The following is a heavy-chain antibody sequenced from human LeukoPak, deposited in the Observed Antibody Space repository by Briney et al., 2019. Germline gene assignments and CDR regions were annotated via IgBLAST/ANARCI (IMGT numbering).Heavy chain of an antibody. CDR1: GVSISRTNW. CDR3: ASHSPRDNYRYTYAFDI. J-gene: IGHJ3*02. D-gene: IGHD3-16*02. Sequence: PSETLSLTCTVSGVSISRTNWWTWVRQPPGKGLEWIGEVYHFGSTHYNPSLKSRVSISVDKSNNQFSLNLTSVTAADTAVYYCASHSPRDNYRYTYAFDIWGQGTLVAVSS. CDR2: VYHFGST. V-gene: IGHV4-4*02.